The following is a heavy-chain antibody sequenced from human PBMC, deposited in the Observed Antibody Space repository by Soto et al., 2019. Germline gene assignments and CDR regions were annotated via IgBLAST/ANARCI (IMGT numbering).Heavy chain of an antibody. Sequence: GSLRLSCAASGFTFTRYSMNWVRQAPGKGLVWVSSISSTTNYIYYGDSMKGRFTISRDNAKNSLYLEMNSLRAEDTAVYYCARESEDLTSNFDYWGQGTLVTVSS. J-gene: IGHJ4*02. V-gene: IGHV3-21*06. CDR2: ISSTTNYI. CDR1: GFTFTRYS. CDR3: ARESEDLTSNFDY.